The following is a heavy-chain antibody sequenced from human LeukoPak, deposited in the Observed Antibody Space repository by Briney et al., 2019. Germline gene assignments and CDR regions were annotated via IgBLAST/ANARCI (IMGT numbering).Heavy chain of an antibody. J-gene: IGHJ5*02. CDR2: INPNSGGT. CDR3: ARDLGYYYGSGSPLPEGVNWFDP. Sequence: ASVKVSCKASGYTFTGYYMHWVRQAPGQGLEWMGWINPNSGGTHYAQKFQVRVTMTRDTSISTAYMELSRLRSDDTAVYYCARDLGYYYGSGSPLPEGVNWFDPWGQGTLVTVSS. D-gene: IGHD3-10*01. V-gene: IGHV1-2*02. CDR1: GYTFTGYY.